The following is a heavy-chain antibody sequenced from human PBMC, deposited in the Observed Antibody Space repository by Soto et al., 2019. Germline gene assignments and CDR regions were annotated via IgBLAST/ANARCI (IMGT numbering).Heavy chain of an antibody. CDR1: GYTFTSHG. Sequence: GASVKVSCKASGYTFTSHGISWVRQAPGQGLEWMGWIRAYNGDTNYAQKLQGRVTMTTDPSTSTAYMELRSLRSDDTAVYYCARDVSEYQQLEYYYGMDVWGQGTTVTVSS. CDR3: ARDVSEYQQLEYYYGMDV. V-gene: IGHV1-18*01. D-gene: IGHD2-2*01. CDR2: IRAYNGDT. J-gene: IGHJ6*02.